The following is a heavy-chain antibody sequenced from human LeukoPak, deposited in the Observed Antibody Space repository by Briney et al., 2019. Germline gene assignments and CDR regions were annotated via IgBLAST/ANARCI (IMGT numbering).Heavy chain of an antibody. D-gene: IGHD6-19*01. J-gene: IGHJ4*02. V-gene: IGHV3-64D*06. Sequence: GGSLRLSCAASGFTFSSSAMHWVRQAPGKGLEYLSAIYSDGSRTYYADSVKGRFTISRDNSKNTLYFEMSSLRVEDTAVYYCVKSPGSGWPVWGQGTLLTVSS. CDR1: GFTFSSSA. CDR3: VKSPGSGWPV. CDR2: IYSDGSRT.